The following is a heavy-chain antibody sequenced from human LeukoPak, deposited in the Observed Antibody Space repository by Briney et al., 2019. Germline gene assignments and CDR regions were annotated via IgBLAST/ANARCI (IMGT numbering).Heavy chain of an antibody. CDR2: ISGSGST. J-gene: IGHJ3*02. Sequence: GGSLRLSCAASGFTFSSYAMSWVRQAPGKGLEWVSAISGSGSTYYADSVKGRFTISRDNSKNTLYLQMNSLRAEDTAVYYCAKGIVVPAAEDAFDIWGQGTMVTVSS. CDR3: AKGIVVPAAEDAFDI. V-gene: IGHV3-23*01. CDR1: GFTFSSYA. D-gene: IGHD2-2*01.